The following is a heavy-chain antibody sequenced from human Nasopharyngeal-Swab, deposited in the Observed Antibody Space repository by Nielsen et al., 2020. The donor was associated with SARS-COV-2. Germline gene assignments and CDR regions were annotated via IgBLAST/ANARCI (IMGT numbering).Heavy chain of an antibody. CDR3: ATEPRKITIFGVVKSPGYYGMDV. D-gene: IGHD3-3*01. J-gene: IGHJ6*02. Sequence: SETLSLTCTVSGGSISSSSYYWGWIRQPPGKGLEWIGSIYYSGSTYYNPSLKSRVTISVDTSKNQSSLKLSSVTAADTAVYYCATEPRKITIFGVVKSPGYYGMDVWGQGTTVTVSS. V-gene: IGHV4-39*01. CDR1: GGSISSSSYY. CDR2: IYYSGST.